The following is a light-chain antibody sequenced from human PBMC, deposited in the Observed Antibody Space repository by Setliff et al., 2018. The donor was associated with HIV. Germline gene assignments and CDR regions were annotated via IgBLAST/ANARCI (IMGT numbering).Light chain of an antibody. CDR1: SSDVGAYMS. Sequence: QSALTQPASVSGSPGQSITIFCTGSSSDVGAYMSVSWYQQHPGEVPKLIIYDVTKRPSGVSNRFSASKSGNTASLPISGLQTDDEAHYYCSSYVGSYSWIFGGGTKVTVL. V-gene: IGLV2-23*02. J-gene: IGLJ2*01. CDR3: SSYVGSYSWI. CDR2: DVT.